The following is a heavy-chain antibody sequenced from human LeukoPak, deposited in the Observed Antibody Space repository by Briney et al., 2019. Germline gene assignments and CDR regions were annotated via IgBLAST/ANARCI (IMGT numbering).Heavy chain of an antibody. D-gene: IGHD1-1*01. CDR2: IYHSGST. J-gene: IGHJ4*02. CDR1: GGSISSSNW. CDR3: ARAASYNLDY. V-gene: IGHV4-4*02. Sequence: SGTLSLTCAVSGGSISSSNWWSWVRQPPGKGLEWIGEIYHSGSTNYNPTLKSRVTLSVDESKNQFSVKLTSVTAADTAVYYCARAASYNLDYWGQGILVTVSS.